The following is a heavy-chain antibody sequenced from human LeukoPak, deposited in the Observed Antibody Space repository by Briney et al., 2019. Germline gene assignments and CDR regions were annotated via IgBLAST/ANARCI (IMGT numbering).Heavy chain of an antibody. V-gene: IGHV4-59*01. Sequence: PSETLSLTCTVSGGSISSYYWSWIRQPPGKGLEWIGYIYYSGSTNYNPSLKSRVTISVDTSKNQFSLKLSSVTAADTAVYYCASLRGYSYGRGDYWGQGTLVTVSS. CDR1: GGSISSYY. CDR2: IYYSGST. CDR3: ASLRGYSYGRGDY. J-gene: IGHJ4*02. D-gene: IGHD5-18*01.